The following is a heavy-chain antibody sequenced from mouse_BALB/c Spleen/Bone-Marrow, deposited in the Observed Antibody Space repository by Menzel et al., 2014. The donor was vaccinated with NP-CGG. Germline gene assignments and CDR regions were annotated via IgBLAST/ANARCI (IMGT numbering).Heavy chain of an antibody. D-gene: IGHD2-4*01. Sequence: VQLQQSGAEIVKPGASVKLSCTTSGFNIKGTYMHWVKLRPEQGMEWIGRIVTANGNTKYAPKFQGKATITADTSSNSAYLQLSSLTSEDTAVYFCASYDYGCYFDYWGQCTTLTVSS. CDR3: ASYDYGCYFDY. CDR2: IVTANGNT. V-gene: IGHV14-3*02. J-gene: IGHJ2*01. CDR1: GFNIKGTY.